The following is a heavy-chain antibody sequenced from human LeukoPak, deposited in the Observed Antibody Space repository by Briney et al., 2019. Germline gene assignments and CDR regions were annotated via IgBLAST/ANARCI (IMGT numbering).Heavy chain of an antibody. CDR1: GGSVSNYY. CDR3: ASPRAERSTWYAVDY. Sequence: SETLSLTCTVSGGSVSNYYWSWIRQSPGKGLEWIGYIYYTETSYNPSLKSRVTISADTSKNQFSLKLYSVTAADTAVYYCASPRAERSTWYAVDYWGQGTLVTVSA. V-gene: IGHV4-59*02. D-gene: IGHD6-13*01. CDR2: IYYTET. J-gene: IGHJ4*02.